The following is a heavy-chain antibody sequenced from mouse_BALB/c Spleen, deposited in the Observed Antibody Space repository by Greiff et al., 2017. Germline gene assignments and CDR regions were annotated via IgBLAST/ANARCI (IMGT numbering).Heavy chain of an antibody. CDR1: GYTFTSYW. V-gene: IGHV1S81*02. CDR3: ITTARDAMDY. CDR2: INPSNGRT. Sequence: QLQQPGAELVKPGASVKLSCKASGYTFTSYWMHWVKQRPGQGLEWIGEINPSNGRTNYNEKFKSKATLTVDKSSSTAYMQLSSLTSEDSAVYYCITTARDAMDYWGQGTSVTVSS. D-gene: IGHD1-2*01. J-gene: IGHJ4*01.